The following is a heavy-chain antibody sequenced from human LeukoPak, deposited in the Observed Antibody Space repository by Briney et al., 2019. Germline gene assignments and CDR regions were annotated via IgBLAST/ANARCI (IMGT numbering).Heavy chain of an antibody. D-gene: IGHD1-1*01. CDR3: AKLEFNGSDY. CDR1: GFTFSSYG. CDR2: ISYDGSNK. Sequence: GGSLRLSCAASGFTFSSYGMHWVRQAPGKGLEWVAVISYDGSNKYYADSVKGRFTISRDNSKNTLYLQMNSLRAEDTAVYYCAKLEFNGSDYWGQGTLVTVSS. V-gene: IGHV3-30*18. J-gene: IGHJ4*02.